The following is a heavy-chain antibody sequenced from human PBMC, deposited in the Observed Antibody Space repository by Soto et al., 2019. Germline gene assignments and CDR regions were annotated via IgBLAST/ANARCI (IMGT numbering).Heavy chain of an antibody. Sequence: PGGSLRLSCVASGFTLGNYWMAWVRQTPGKGLEFVANIREDGNEINYVDSVKGRFTISRDNAKNSLFLQMNSLRDEDTAVYYCATDKWGGAFDIVGEGTIVTV. CDR3: ATDKWGGAFDI. CDR1: GFTLGNYW. D-gene: IGHD7-27*01. CDR2: IREDGNEI. V-gene: IGHV3-7*01. J-gene: IGHJ3*02.